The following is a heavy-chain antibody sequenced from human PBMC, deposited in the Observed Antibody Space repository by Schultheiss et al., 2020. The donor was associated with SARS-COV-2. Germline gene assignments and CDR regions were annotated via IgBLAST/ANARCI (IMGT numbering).Heavy chain of an antibody. V-gene: IGHV4-31*03. CDR3: ARSEYGVSSAFDM. J-gene: IGHJ3*02. Sequence: SETLSLTCTVSGGSISSGGYYWSWIRQHPGKGLEWIGYIYYSGSTYYNPSLKSRVTISVDTSKNQFSLKLSSVTAADTAVYYCARSEYGVSSAFDMWGQGTMVTVSS. CDR2: IYYSGST. CDR1: GGSISSGGYY. D-gene: IGHD6-6*01.